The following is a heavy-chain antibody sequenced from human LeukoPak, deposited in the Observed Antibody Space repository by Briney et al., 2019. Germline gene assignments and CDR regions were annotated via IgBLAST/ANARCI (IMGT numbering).Heavy chain of an antibody. Sequence: ASVKVSCKASGYTFTSYYMHWVRQAPGQGLEWMGIINPSGGSTSYAQKFQGRVTMTRDMSTSTVYMELSSLRSEDTAVYYCARVDSVGSSGYYEGPFDYWGQGTLVTVSS. CDR1: GYTFTSYY. CDR3: ARVDSVGSSGYYEGPFDY. D-gene: IGHD3-22*01. V-gene: IGHV1-46*01. J-gene: IGHJ4*02. CDR2: INPSGGST.